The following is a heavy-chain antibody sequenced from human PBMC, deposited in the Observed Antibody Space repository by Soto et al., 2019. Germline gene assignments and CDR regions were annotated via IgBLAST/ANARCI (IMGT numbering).Heavy chain of an antibody. V-gene: IGHV3-13*01. CDR3: TREGYGCVFDI. Sequence: EVQLVESGGGLIQPGGSLRLSCEASGLTFSTYDMHWVRQPIGKGLEWVAALGTGDDTYYPDSVRGRFIVYRDNVKNSSYVQMVSLSAGDTAMYYCTREGYGCVFDIVGRCTLFVVSS. CDR1: GLTFSTYD. CDR2: LGTGDDT. D-gene: IGHD6-25*01. J-gene: IGHJ2*01.